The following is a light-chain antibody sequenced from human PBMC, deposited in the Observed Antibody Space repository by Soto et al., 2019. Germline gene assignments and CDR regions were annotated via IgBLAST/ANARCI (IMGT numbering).Light chain of an antibody. CDR3: LQDYNTPLT. CDR1: QDIRNE. CDR2: AAS. J-gene: IGKJ4*01. V-gene: IGKV1-6*01. Sequence: AIQMTQSPSSLSASVGDRVTINCRASQDIRNELGWYQQKPGKAPKLLIYAASSLQSGVPSRFSGSGSGTDFTLTISSLQPEDFATYYCLQDYNTPLTFGGGTKVDIK.